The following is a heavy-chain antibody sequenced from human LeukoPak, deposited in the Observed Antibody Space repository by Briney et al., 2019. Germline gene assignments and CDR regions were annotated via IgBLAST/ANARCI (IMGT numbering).Heavy chain of an antibody. J-gene: IGHJ2*01. CDR3: ARVERDRLRPSYFDL. Sequence: SETLSLTCTVSGDSISSYYWNWIRQPAGKGLEWIGRIFSSGSTRYNPSLKSRVTMSIDTSKNQFYLRLSSMTAADTAMYYCARVERDRLRPSYFDLWGRGTLVTVSS. CDR2: IFSSGST. D-gene: IGHD4-17*01. V-gene: IGHV4-4*07. CDR1: GDSISSYY.